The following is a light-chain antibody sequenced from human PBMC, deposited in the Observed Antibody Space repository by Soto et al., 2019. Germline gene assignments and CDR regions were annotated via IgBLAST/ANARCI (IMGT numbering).Light chain of an antibody. CDR2: AAS. CDR1: QSISSY. CDR3: QQSYSTPLT. V-gene: IGKV1-39*01. J-gene: IGKJ4*01. Sequence: DIQMTQSPSSLSASVGDRVTITCRASQSISSYLNWYRQKPGKAPKVLIYAASSLQSGVPSRFSGSGSGTDFTLTISSLQPEDFATYYCQQSYSTPLTFGGGTKVDI.